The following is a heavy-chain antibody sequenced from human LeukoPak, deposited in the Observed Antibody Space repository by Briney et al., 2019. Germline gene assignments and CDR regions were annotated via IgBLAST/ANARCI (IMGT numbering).Heavy chain of an antibody. J-gene: IGHJ5*02. D-gene: IGHD4-17*01. CDR3: ARARGATVTTNWFDP. CDR1: GGTFSSYA. Sequence: ASVKVSCKASGGTFSSYAISWVRQAPGQGLEWMGWISAYNGNTNYAQKLQGRVTMTTDTSTSTAYMELRSLRSDDTAVYYCARARGATVTTNWFDPWGQGTLVTVSS. V-gene: IGHV1-18*01. CDR2: ISAYNGNT.